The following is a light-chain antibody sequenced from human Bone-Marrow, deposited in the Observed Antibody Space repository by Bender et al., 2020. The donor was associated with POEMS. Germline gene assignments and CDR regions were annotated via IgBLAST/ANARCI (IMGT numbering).Light chain of an antibody. CDR3: CSYAGSSTPVV. Sequence: QSALTQPASVSGSPGQSITISCTGTSSDVGSYKFVSWYQQHPGKAPRLMIYESSKRPSGVSNRFSGSKSGNTASLTISGLQAEDEADYYCCSYAGSSTPVVFGGGTKLTVL. V-gene: IGLV2-23*01. CDR1: SSDVGSYKF. CDR2: ESS. J-gene: IGLJ2*01.